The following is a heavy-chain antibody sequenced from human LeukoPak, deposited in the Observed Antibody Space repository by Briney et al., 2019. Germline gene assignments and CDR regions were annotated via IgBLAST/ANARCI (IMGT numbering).Heavy chain of an antibody. CDR1: GFTFSSYG. V-gene: IGHV3-30*02. D-gene: IGHD3-16*02. J-gene: IGHJ3*02. CDR2: IRYDGSNK. CDR3: AKLYDYVWGSYRSYDAFDI. Sequence: GGSLRLSCAASGFTFSSYGMHWVRQAPGKGLEWVAFIRYDGSNKYYADSVKGRFTIPRDNSKNTLYLQMNSLRAEDTAVYYCAKLYDYVWGSYRSYDAFDIWGQGTMVTVSS.